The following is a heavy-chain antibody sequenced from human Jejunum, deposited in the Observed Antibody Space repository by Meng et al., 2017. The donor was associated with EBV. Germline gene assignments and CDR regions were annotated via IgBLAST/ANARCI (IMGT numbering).Heavy chain of an antibody. J-gene: IGHJ4*02. CDR3: TQVAFSSTTRYLGF. CDR2: LNDSGSK. CDR1: RGTFRGHC. Sequence: WRARQLDPSQTHPLTCAGYRGTFRGHCWTWILQHPGKGLSWIGELNDSGSKNYYPSHRIRDTLSIETTTDQFSLRLNSVTVTDTPLSYSTQVAFSSTTRYLGFWCQGTLVTVSS. D-gene: IGHD1-14*01. V-gene: IGHV4-34*08.